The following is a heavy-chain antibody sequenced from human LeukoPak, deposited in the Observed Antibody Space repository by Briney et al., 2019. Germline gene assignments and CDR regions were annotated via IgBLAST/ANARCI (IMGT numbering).Heavy chain of an antibody. CDR3: AREGTAYCGGDCYLDY. CDR1: GFTFSTYS. Sequence: TGGSLRLSCAASGFTFSTYSMNWVRQAPGKGLEWISSIRDSSSYIYYADSVKGRFTLSRDNAKNSLYLQMSSLRAEDTAVYYCAREGTAYCGGDCYLDYWGQGTLVTVSS. V-gene: IGHV3-21*01. J-gene: IGHJ4*02. CDR2: IRDSSSYI. D-gene: IGHD2-21*01.